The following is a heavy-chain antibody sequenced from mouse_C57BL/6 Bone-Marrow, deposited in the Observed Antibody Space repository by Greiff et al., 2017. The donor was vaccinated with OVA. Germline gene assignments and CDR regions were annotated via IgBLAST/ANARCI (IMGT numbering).Heavy chain of an antibody. CDR2: ISSGSSTI. J-gene: IGHJ3*01. CDR1: GFTFSDYG. V-gene: IGHV5-17*01. CDR3: ARPFYDGYYRFWFAY. D-gene: IGHD2-3*01. Sequence: EVKLVESGGGLVKPGGSLKLSCAASGFTFSDYGMHWVRQAPEKGLEWVAYISSGSSTIYYADTVTGRFTISRANAKNTLFLQMTSLRSEVTAMYYCARPFYDGYYRFWFAYWGQGTLVTVPA.